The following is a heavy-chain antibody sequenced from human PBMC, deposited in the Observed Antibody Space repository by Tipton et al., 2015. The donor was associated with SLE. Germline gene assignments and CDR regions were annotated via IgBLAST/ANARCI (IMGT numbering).Heavy chain of an antibody. CDR1: GGSVSSSSKY. J-gene: IGHJ3*01. Sequence: TLSLTCTVSGGSVSSSSKYWAWIRQPPGKGLEWIGSIYYTGTTTYYKSFLKSRVNMSVDTSKNQFSLRLTSVIAADTAIYYCAREKENTGWFWLNAFDVWGRGTLVTVST. D-gene: IGHD6-19*01. CDR3: AREKENTGWFWLNAFDV. V-gene: IGHV4-39*07. CDR2: IYYTGTTT.